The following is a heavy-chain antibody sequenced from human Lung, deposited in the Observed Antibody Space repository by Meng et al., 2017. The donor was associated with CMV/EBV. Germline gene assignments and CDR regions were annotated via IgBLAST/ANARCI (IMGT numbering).Heavy chain of an antibody. Sequence: GESLKISCAASGFTFSSYAMHWVRQAPGKGPEWVAVISYDGTNKYYADSVKGRFTISRDNSKNTLYLQMNSLRAEDTAVCYCARDQFDYWGQGTLVTVSS. V-gene: IGHV3-30-3*01. J-gene: IGHJ4*02. CDR2: ISYDGTNK. CDR3: ARDQFDY. CDR1: GFTFSSYA.